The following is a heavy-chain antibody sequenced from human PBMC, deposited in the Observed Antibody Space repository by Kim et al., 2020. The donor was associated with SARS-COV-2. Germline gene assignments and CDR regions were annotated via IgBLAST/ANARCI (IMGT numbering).Heavy chain of an antibody. J-gene: IGHJ4*02. Sequence: NPSLKSRVTISVDTSKNQFSLKLSSVTAADTAVYYCARVEWGPREPSDIYWGQGTLVTVSS. V-gene: IGHV4-31*02. D-gene: IGHD2-8*01. CDR3: ARVEWGPREPSDIY.